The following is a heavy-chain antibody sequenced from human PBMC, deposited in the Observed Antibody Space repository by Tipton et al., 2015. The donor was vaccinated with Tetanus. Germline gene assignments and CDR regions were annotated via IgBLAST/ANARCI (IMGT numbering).Heavy chain of an antibody. CDR2: IWYDGSDR. J-gene: IGHJ6*02. D-gene: IGHD4-17*01. Sequence: SLRLSCEASGFQFSSYAMHWVRQAPGKGLEWLAVIWYDGSDRFYADSVKGRFTISRDNSRNTLALQMTSLRAEDTAVYYCAKLDYGDYGRYYYYEMDVWGQGP. CDR3: AKLDYGDYGRYYYYEMDV. CDR1: GFQFSSYA. V-gene: IGHV3-33*03.